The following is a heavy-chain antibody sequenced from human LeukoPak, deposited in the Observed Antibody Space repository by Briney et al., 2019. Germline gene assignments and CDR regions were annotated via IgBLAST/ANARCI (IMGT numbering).Heavy chain of an antibody. CDR3: SRAGYCSGGSCPDY. CDR2: ISGPGGNT. J-gene: IGHJ4*02. Sequence: PGGSLRLSCAASGFIFTDYAMNWVRQAPGKGLQWVSSISGPGGNTYYADSVKGRFTISRDNSKNTLYLQMTSLRAEDTAVYYCSRAGYCSGGSCPDYWGQGTLVTVSS. D-gene: IGHD2-15*01. CDR1: GFIFTDYA. V-gene: IGHV3-23*01.